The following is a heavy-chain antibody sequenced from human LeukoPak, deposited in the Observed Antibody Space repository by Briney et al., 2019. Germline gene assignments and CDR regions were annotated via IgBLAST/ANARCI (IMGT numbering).Heavy chain of an antibody. CDR1: GGSISSYY. V-gene: IGHV4-4*07. Sequence: SETLSLTCTVSGGSISSYYWSWIRQPAGKGLEWIGRIYTSGSTNYNPSLKSRVTMSVDTSKNQFSLKLSSVTAADTAVYYCARDGSSRMVRGVIRLREFDCWGQGTLVTVSS. CDR2: IYTSGST. D-gene: IGHD3-10*01. CDR3: ARDGSSRMVRGVIRLREFDC. J-gene: IGHJ4*02.